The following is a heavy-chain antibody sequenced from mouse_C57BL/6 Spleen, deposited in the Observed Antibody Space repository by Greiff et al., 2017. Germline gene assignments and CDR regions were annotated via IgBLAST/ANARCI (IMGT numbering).Heavy chain of an antibody. J-gene: IGHJ3*01. CDR3: ANYYGSSHGFAY. CDR2: IYPGDGDT. Sequence: QVQLQQPGAELVKPGASVKISCKASGYAFSSSWMNWVKQRPGKGLEWIGRIYPGDGDTNYNGKFKGKATLTADKSSSTAYMQLSSLTSEDSAVYFCANYYGSSHGFAYWGQGTLVTVSA. V-gene: IGHV1-82*01. CDR1: GYAFSSSW. D-gene: IGHD1-1*01.